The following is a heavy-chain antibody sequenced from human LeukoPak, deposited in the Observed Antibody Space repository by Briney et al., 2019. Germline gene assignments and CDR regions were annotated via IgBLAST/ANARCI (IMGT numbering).Heavy chain of an antibody. V-gene: IGHV4-30-4*08. J-gene: IGHJ4*02. Sequence: SETLFLTCTVSGGSISSGDYYWSWIRQPPGKGLEWIGYIYYSGSTYYNPSLKSRVTISVDTSKNQFSPKLSSVTAADTAVYYCARYCSGGSCYPGLFDYWGQGTLVTVSS. CDR3: ARYCSGGSCYPGLFDY. CDR2: IYYSGST. D-gene: IGHD2-15*01. CDR1: GGSISSGDYY.